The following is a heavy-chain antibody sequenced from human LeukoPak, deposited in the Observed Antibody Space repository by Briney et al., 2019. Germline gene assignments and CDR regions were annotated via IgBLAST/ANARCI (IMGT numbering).Heavy chain of an antibody. CDR3: ARGNGSRKSCDY. CDR1: GGSFSGYY. V-gene: IGHV4-34*01. CDR2: INHSGST. Sequence: SETLSLTCAVYGGSFSGYYWSWIRQPPGKGLEWIGEINHSGSTNYNPSLKSRVTISVDTSKNQFSLKLSSVTAADTAVYYCARGNGSRKSCDYWGQGTLVTVSS. D-gene: IGHD1-26*01. J-gene: IGHJ4*02.